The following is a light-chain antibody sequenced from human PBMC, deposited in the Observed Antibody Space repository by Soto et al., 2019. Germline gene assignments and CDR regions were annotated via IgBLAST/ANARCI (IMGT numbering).Light chain of an antibody. CDR2: ESS. J-gene: IGKJ4*01. CDR3: QQRSNWPPVT. Sequence: EIVLTQSPATLSLSPGERATLSYRASQSVSSYLAWYQQRPSQAPRLLIYESSNRATAIPASFSGSRSGTDFTLPISSLEPEDFAVYYCQQRSNWPPVTFGGGTKVEIK. CDR1: QSVSSY. V-gene: IGKV3-11*01.